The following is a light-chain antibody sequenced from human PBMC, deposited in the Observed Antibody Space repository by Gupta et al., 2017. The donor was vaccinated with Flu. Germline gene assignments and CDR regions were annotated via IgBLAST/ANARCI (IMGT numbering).Light chain of an antibody. Sequence: DIQMTQSPSTLSASVGDRVTITCRASQSIDSWLAWYQQKPGKAPKVLIYKASSLESGVPSRFSGSGSGTEFTLTSTSLQPDDVATYYCQQYNRYSTFGGGTKVEIK. J-gene: IGKJ4*01. CDR1: QSIDSW. V-gene: IGKV1-5*03. CDR2: KAS. CDR3: QQYNRYST.